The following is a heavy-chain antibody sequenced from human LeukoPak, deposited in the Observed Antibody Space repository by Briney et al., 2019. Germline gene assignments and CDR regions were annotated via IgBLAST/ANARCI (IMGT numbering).Heavy chain of an antibody. CDR3: AGRSAKYFDH. V-gene: IGHV4-59*01. CDR1: GDSISSYY. Sequence: SETLSLTCTVSGDSISSYYWSWIRQPPGEGLQWIGYIFYSGSTNYNASLRSRVAISVDTSKNQFSMRLTAVSAADTVVYYCAGRSAKYFDHWGQGALVTVSS. J-gene: IGHJ4*02. CDR2: IFYSGST. D-gene: IGHD1-26*01.